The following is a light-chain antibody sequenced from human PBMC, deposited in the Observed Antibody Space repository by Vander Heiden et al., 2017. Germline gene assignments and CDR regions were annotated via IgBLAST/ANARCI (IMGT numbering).Light chain of an antibody. CDR3: QQDYRYPLT. J-gene: IGKJ5*01. Sequence: DIQMTQSPSPLSASVGDRVTITCRASQDISHYLAWFQQKPGKAPKSLIYGATSLQSGVPSKFNGSGSGTEFTLTISSLQPEDFATYYCQQDYRYPLTFGPGTRLEIK. CDR1: QDISHY. CDR2: GAT. V-gene: IGKV1-16*02.